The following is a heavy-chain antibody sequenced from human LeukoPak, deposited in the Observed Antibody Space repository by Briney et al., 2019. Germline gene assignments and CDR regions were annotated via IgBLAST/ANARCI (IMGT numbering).Heavy chain of an antibody. D-gene: IGHD4-17*01. CDR1: GGSISSGSYY. CDR3: AREYGDYEYYFDY. CDR2: IYTSGST. V-gene: IGHV4-61*02. J-gene: IGHJ4*02. Sequence: SEPLSLTCTVSGGSISSGSYYWSWIRQPAGKGLEWIGRIYTSGSTNYNPSLKSRVTISVDTSKNQFSLKLSSVTAADTAVYYCAREYGDYEYYFDYWGQGTLVTVSS.